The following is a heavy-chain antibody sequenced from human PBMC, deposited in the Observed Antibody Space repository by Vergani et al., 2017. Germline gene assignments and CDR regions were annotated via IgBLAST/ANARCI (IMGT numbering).Heavy chain of an antibody. CDR3: ASKRGACRAAYCHSYDF. CDR1: GDSVISTDYH. D-gene: IGHD2-15*01. V-gene: IGHV4-39*01. J-gene: IGHJ4*02. Sequence: QVQLQESGPGLVKPSETLSLPCTVSGDSVISTDYHWGWIRQPPGKGLEWIGSMDYSGSTSYNPSLESRISISFETPNNQFSLRLTSVTAADTAVYYCASKRGACRAAYCHSYDFWGPGTLVGVSS. CDR2: MDYSGST.